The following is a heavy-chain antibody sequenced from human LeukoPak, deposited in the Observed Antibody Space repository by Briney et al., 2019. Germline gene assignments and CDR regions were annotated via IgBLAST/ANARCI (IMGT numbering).Heavy chain of an antibody. Sequence: GGSLRLSCAASGVTFSNYAMTWVRQARGKGLEWVSSISASGGHSYYTDSVRGRFTVSRDNSKKTLYLQMNSLRAEDTAAYYCARDRSGSGVVGTFDICGQGSMVTVSS. V-gene: IGHV3-23*01. CDR2: ISASGGHS. J-gene: IGHJ3*02. CDR3: ARDRSGSGVVGTFDI. CDR1: GVTFSNYA. D-gene: IGHD1-26*01.